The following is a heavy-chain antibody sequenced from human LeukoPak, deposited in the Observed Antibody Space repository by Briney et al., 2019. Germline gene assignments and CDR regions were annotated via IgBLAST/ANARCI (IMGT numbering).Heavy chain of an antibody. Sequence: GGSLRLSCAASRFTFSSSWMSWVRQAPGKGLECVANIKQDGSEKNYVESVKGRFTISRDNAKNSLYLQMNSLRAEDTAVYYCTPYSSSSGSFQHWGQGTLVTVSS. J-gene: IGHJ1*01. CDR3: TPYSSSSGSFQH. CDR1: RFTFSSSW. V-gene: IGHV3-7*01. D-gene: IGHD6-6*01. CDR2: IKQDGSEK.